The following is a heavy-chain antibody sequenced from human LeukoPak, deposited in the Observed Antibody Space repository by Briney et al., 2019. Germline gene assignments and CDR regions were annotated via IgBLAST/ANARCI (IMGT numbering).Heavy chain of an antibody. CDR2: IYYSGST. CDR3: ARDRDSSGWYGGTNWFDP. J-gene: IGHJ5*02. Sequence: SETLSLACTVYGGSISSYYWSWIRQPPGKGLDWLGYIYYSGSTNYNPSLKSRVTISVDTSKNQFSLKLSSVTAADTAVYYCARDRDSSGWYGGTNWFDPWGQGTLVTVSS. CDR1: GGSISSYY. V-gene: IGHV4-59*01. D-gene: IGHD6-19*01.